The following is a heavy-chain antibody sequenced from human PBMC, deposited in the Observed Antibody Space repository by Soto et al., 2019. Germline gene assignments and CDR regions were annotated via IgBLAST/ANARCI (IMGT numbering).Heavy chain of an antibody. CDR2: MNPNSGNT. CDR3: ARLGDYYDFWSGYYPYYYYYGMDV. CDR1: GYTFTSYD. V-gene: IGHV1-8*01. J-gene: IGHJ6*02. D-gene: IGHD3-3*01. Sequence: GASVKVSCKASGYTFTSYDINWVRQATGQGLEWMGGMNPNSGNTGYAQKFQGRVTMTRNTSISTAYMELSSLRSEDPAVYYCARLGDYYDFWSGYYPYYYYYGMDVWGQGTTVTVSS.